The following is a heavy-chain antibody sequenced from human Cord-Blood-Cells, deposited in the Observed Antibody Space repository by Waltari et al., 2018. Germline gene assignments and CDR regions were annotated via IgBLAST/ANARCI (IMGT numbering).Heavy chain of an antibody. V-gene: IGHV4-39*01. CDR1: GGSISSSSYY. Sequence: QLQLQESGPGLVKPSETLSLTCTVSGGSISSSSYYWGWFRQPPGKGLEWIGSIYYSGSTYYNPSLKSRVTISVDTSKNQFSLKLSSVTAADTAVYYCARQGVRDSSSSEDHAFDIWGQGTMVTVSS. CDR3: ARQGVRDSSSSEDHAFDI. CDR2: IYYSGST. J-gene: IGHJ3*02. D-gene: IGHD6-6*01.